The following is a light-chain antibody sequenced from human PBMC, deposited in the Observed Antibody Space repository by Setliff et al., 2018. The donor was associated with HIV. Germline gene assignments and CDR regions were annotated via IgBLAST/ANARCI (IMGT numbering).Light chain of an antibody. CDR1: SSDVGGYNS. J-gene: IGLJ1*01. Sequence: ALTQPASVSGSPGQSITISCTGTSSDVGGYNSVSWYQQHPDRATKLMIYDVSNRPSGVSNRFSGSKSGNTASLTISGLQAEDEADYYCSSYTSNSPYVFGTGTKVTVL. CDR3: SSYTSNSPYV. CDR2: DVS. V-gene: IGLV2-14*03.